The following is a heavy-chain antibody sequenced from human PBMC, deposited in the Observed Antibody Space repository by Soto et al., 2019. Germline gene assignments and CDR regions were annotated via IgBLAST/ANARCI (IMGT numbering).Heavy chain of an antibody. CDR2: IYYSGST. V-gene: IGHV4-61*01. J-gene: IGHJ5*02. Sequence: PSETLSLTCTVSGGSVSSGSYYWSWIRQPPGKGLEWIGYIYYSGSTNYNPSLKSRVTISVDTSKNQFSLKLSSVTAADTAVYYCARAPLYYYDSSGFNRHLKTEQWFDPWGQGTLVTVSS. D-gene: IGHD3-22*01. CDR1: GGSVSSGSYY. CDR3: ARAPLYYYDSSGFNRHLKTEQWFDP.